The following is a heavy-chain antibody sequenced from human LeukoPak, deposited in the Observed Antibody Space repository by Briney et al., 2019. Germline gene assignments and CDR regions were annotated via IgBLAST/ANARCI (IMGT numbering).Heavy chain of an antibody. CDR3: ARAQITMVRGLSAFDI. Sequence: ASVKVSCKASGYTFTSYGISWVRQAPGQGLEWMGWISAYNGNTNYAQKLQGRVTMTTDTSTSPAYMELRSLRSDDTAVYYCARAQITMVRGLSAFDIWGQGTMVTVSS. CDR1: GYTFTSYG. D-gene: IGHD3-10*01. V-gene: IGHV1-18*01. CDR2: ISAYNGNT. J-gene: IGHJ3*02.